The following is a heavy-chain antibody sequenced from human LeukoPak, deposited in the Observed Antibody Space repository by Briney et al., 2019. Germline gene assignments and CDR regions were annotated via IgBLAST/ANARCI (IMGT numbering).Heavy chain of an antibody. CDR2: IYYSGST. J-gene: IGHJ4*02. D-gene: IGHD2-15*01. V-gene: IGHV4-59*12. CDR3: ARMGGYCSGGSCYEIDY. CDR1: GGSISSYY. Sequence: SETLSLTCTVSGGSISSYYWSWIRQPPGKGLEWIGYIYYSGSTNYNPSLKSRVTISVDTSKNQFSLKLSSVTAADAAVYYCARMGGYCSGGSCYEIDYWGQGTLVTVSS.